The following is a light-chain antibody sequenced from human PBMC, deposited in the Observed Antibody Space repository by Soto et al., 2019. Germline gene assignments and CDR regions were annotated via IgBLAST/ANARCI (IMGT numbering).Light chain of an antibody. CDR2: DAS. Sequence: EIVLTQSPATLSLSPGERATLSCRASQSVSSYLAWYQHKPGQAPMLLIYDASNRATGIPARFSGSGSGTDFTLTISSLEPEDFAVYYCQQRSNWPPTFGGGTKVEIK. CDR1: QSVSSY. CDR3: QQRSNWPPT. J-gene: IGKJ4*01. V-gene: IGKV3-11*01.